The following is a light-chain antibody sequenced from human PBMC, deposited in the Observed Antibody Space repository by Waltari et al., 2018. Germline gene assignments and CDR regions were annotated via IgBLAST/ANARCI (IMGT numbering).Light chain of an antibody. J-gene: IGLJ2*01. CDR1: SSDVGGFNY. CDR3: SSYTSTSTVL. V-gene: IGLV2-14*03. CDR2: DVK. Sequence: QSDLSQPASMSGSPGQSLPISCTGTSSDVGGFNYVSWYQEYPGKAPKLIIYDVKNRPSGVSNRFSGSKSGNTASLTISGLQAEDEADYYCSSYTSTSTVLFGGGTKVTVL.